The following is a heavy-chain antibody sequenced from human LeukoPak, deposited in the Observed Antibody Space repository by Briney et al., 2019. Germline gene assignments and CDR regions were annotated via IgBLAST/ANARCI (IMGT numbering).Heavy chain of an antibody. J-gene: IGHJ5*02. V-gene: IGHV4-38-2*02. Sequence: SETLSLTCTVSGYSISSGYYWGWIRQPPGKGLEWIGSIYHSGSTYYNPSLKSRVTTSVDTSRTQFSLKLSSVTAADTAVYYCARASISPNWFDPWGQGTLVTVSS. CDR1: GYSISSGYY. D-gene: IGHD6-6*01. CDR2: IYHSGST. CDR3: ARASISPNWFDP.